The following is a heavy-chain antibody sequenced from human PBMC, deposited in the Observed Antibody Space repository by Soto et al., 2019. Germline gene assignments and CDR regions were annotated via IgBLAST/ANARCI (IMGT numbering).Heavy chain of an antibody. CDR2: ISYSGNT. CDR3: ARRGYNYDFDY. CDR1: GGSISSDSYY. J-gene: IGHJ4*02. D-gene: IGHD5-12*01. Sequence: SETLSLTCTVSGGSISSDSYYWGWIRQSPEKGLEWIASISYSGNTYYNPSLKSRVTISVDTSKNQFSLKLSSVTAADTAVYYCARRGYNYDFDYWGQGTLVTVSS. V-gene: IGHV4-39*01.